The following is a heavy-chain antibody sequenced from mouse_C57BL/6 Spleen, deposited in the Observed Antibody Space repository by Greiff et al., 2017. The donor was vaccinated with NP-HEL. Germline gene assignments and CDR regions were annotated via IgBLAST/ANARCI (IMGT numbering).Heavy chain of an antibody. CDR1: GYAFSSSW. D-gene: IGHD5-5*01. CDR3: ERGLPSWFAY. CDR2: IYPGDGDT. Sequence: QVQLQQSGPELVKPGASVKISCKASGYAFSSSWMNWVKQRPGKGLEWIGRIYPGDGDTNYNGKFKGKATLTADKSSSTAYMQLSSLTSEDSAVYFCERGLPSWFAYWGQGTLVTVSA. V-gene: IGHV1-82*01. J-gene: IGHJ3*01.